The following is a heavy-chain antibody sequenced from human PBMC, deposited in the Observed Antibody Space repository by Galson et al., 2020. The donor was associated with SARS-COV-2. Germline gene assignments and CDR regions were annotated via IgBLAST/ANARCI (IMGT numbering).Heavy chain of an antibody. CDR2: ISTSSSYT. V-gene: IGHV3-21*01. J-gene: IGHJ6*02. D-gene: IGHD5-18*01. CDR1: GFPFSTYS. Sequence: GESLKISCAASGFPFSTYSMNWVRLAPGKGLEWVSSISTSSSYTYYVDSVKGRFSISRDNPRNSLYLQMNSLRAEDTAVYYCARDEGIRGYNYGRVYYGMDVWGQGTTVTVAS. CDR3: ARDEGIRGYNYGRVYYGMDV.